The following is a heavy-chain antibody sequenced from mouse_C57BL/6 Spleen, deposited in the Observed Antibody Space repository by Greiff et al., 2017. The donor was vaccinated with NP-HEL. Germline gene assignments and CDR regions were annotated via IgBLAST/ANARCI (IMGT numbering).Heavy chain of an antibody. Sequence: VQLQQPGAELLKPGASVKLSCKASGYTFTSYWMHWVKQRPGQGLEWIGMIHPNSGSTNYNEKFKSKATLTVDKSSSTAYMQLSSLTSEDSAVYYCAREGDSSGYGGYFDYWGQGTTLTVSS. CDR1: GYTFTSYW. D-gene: IGHD3-2*02. CDR3: AREGDSSGYGGYFDY. J-gene: IGHJ2*01. V-gene: IGHV1-64*01. CDR2: IHPNSGST.